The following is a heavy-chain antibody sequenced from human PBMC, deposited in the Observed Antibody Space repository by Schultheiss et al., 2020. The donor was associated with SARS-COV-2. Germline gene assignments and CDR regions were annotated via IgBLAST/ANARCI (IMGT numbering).Heavy chain of an antibody. J-gene: IGHJ6*02. CDR2: IYYSGST. D-gene: IGHD3-22*01. CDR1: GGSISSGYY. Sequence: SQTLSLTCAVSGGSISSGYYWGWIRQPPGKGLEWIGYIYYSGSTNYNPSLKSRVTISVDTSKNQFSLKLSSVTAADTAVYYCARDNYYDSSGYYYGMDVWGQGTTVTVSS. CDR3: ARDNYYDSSGYYYGMDV. V-gene: IGHV4-61*01.